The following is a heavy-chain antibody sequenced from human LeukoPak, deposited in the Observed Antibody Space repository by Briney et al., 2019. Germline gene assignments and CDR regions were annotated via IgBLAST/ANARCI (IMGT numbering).Heavy chain of an antibody. CDR1: GFTFSSYS. Sequence: PGGSLRVSCAASGFTFSSYSLNWVRQAPGKGLEWVSSISSSSSYIYYADSVKGRFTISRDNAKNSLYLQMNSLRAEDTAVYYCATQPYDSSGYYHYWGQGTLVTVSS. CDR3: ATQPYDSSGYYHY. D-gene: IGHD3-22*01. J-gene: IGHJ4*02. CDR2: ISSSSSYI. V-gene: IGHV3-21*01.